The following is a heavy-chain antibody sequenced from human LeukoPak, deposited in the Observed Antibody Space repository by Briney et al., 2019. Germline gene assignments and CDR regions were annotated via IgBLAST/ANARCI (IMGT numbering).Heavy chain of an antibody. J-gene: IGHJ4*02. D-gene: IGHD3-3*01. CDR2: MNPNSGNT. CDR3: ATHGRLEWLLPLDY. CDR1: GYTFTSYD. V-gene: IGHV1-8*01. Sequence: ASVKVSCKASGYTFTSYDINWVRQATGQGLEWMGWMNPNSGNTGYAQKFQGRVTMTRNTSISTAYMELSSLRSEDTAVYYCATHGRLEWLLPLDYWGQGTLVTVSS.